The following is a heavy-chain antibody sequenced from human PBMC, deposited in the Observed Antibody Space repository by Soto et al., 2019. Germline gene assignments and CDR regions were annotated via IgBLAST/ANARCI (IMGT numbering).Heavy chain of an antibody. V-gene: IGHV3-21*01. CDR1: GFTFSRNT. D-gene: IGHD3-3*02. CDR3: VKDEGIEAMDV. Sequence: GGSLRLSCVTAGFTFSRNTMNWVRQAPGKGLEWVASITSSGSYVYYADSVKGRFSASRDNAKSSLSLQMDSLRPDDTAIYFCVKDEGIEAMDVWGQGTTVTVSS. J-gene: IGHJ6*02. CDR2: ITSSGSYV.